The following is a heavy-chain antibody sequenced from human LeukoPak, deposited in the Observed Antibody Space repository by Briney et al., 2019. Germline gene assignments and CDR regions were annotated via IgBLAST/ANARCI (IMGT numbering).Heavy chain of an antibody. D-gene: IGHD4-17*01. Sequence: SETLSLTCTVSGGSISSSSYYWGWIRQPPGKGLEWIGGIYYSGSTYYNPSLKSRVTISVDTSKNQFSLKLSSVTAADTAMYYCASPLGYGDPGGDAFDIWGQGTMVTVSS. V-gene: IGHV4-39*01. J-gene: IGHJ3*02. CDR1: GGSISSSSYY. CDR2: IYYSGST. CDR3: ASPLGYGDPGGDAFDI.